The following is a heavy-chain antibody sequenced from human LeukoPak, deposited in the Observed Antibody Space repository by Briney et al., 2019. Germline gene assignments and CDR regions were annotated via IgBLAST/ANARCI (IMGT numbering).Heavy chain of an antibody. CDR1: GGTFSSYS. V-gene: IGHV1-69*02. CDR2: IIPIFGIA. CDR3: ARGSGHDSSGYLVDY. D-gene: IGHD3-22*01. Sequence: SVKVSCRASGGTFSSYSITWLRQAPGQGLEWMGRIIPIFGIANYAQKFQGRVTIIADKSTSTAYMELSSLRSEDTAVYYCARGSGHDSSGYLVDYWGQGTLVTVSS. J-gene: IGHJ4*02.